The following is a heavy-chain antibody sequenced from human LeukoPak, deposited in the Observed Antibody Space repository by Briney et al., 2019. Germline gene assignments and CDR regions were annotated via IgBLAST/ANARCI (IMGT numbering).Heavy chain of an antibody. CDR2: IYPGDSDT. J-gene: IGHJ4*02. CDR1: GYSFTSYW. D-gene: IGHD2-21*01. CDR3: ARQAPLAYCGGDCYSDY. Sequence: GESLKISCKGSGYSFTSYWIGWVRQMPGKGLEWMGIIYPGDSDTRYSPSFQGQVTISADKSISTAYLQWSNLKASDTAMYYCARQAPLAYCGGDCYSDYWGQGTLVTVSS. V-gene: IGHV5-51*01.